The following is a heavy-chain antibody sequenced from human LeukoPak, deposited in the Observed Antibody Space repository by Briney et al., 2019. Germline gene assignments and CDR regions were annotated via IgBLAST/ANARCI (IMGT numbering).Heavy chain of an antibody. D-gene: IGHD5/OR15-5a*01. J-gene: IGHJ3*02. CDR1: GFTFSSYD. CDR3: IRGGIQVSGIDAFDI. Sequence: HSGGSLRLSCAASGFTFSSYDMHWVRQAPGRGLERVSAIGIARDTYYPDSVKGRFTISRENAKNSMYLQMNSLKDGDTAVYYCIRGGIQVSGIDAFDIWGQGTMVTVSS. V-gene: IGHV3-13*01. CDR2: IGIARDT.